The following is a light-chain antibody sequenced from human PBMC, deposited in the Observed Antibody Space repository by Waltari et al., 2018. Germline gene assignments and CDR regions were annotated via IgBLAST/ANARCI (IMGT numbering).Light chain of an antibody. Sequence: QSSLCNSNDKNYSSWYQKTAGHPPKLLISGSSTRESGVPDRFSGSGSGTDFPLTISSLQAEDVAVYYCQQYDSRRTFGQGTKVEIK. CDR3: QQYDSRRT. CDR2: GSS. V-gene: IGKV4-1*01. CDR1: QSSLCNSNDKNY. J-gene: IGKJ1*01.